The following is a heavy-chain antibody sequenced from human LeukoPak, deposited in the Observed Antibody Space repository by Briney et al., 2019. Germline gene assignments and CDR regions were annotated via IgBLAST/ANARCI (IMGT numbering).Heavy chain of an antibody. CDR1: GFTFSSYA. CDR3: AREPPRYCSSTSCYSQGKDPINWFDP. D-gene: IGHD2-2*01. CDR2: ISYDGSNK. Sequence: GRSLRLSCAASGFTFSSYAMHWVRQAPGKGLEWVAVISYDGSNKYYADSVKGRFTISRDNSKKTLYLQMNSLRAEDTAVYYCAREPPRYCSSTSCYSQGKDPINWFDPWGQGTLVTVSS. J-gene: IGHJ5*02. V-gene: IGHV3-30*04.